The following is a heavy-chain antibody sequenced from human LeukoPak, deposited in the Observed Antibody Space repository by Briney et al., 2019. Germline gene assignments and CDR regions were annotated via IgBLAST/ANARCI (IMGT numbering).Heavy chain of an antibody. D-gene: IGHD6-13*01. J-gene: IGHJ4*02. V-gene: IGHV3-48*03. CDR2: ISSSGSTI. CDR1: GFTFSSYE. CDR3: ASDTYSSSWPDY. Sequence: GGSLRLSCAASGFTFSSYEMNWVRQAPGKGLEWVSYISSSGSTIYYADSVKGRFTISRDNAKNSLYLQMNSLRAEDTAVYYCASDTYSSSWPDYWGQGTLVTVSS.